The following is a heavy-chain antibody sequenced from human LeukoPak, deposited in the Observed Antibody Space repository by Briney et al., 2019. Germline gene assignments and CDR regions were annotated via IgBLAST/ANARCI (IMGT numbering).Heavy chain of an antibody. Sequence: SETLSLTCTVSGGSISSSSYYWGWIRQPPGKGLEWIGSIYYSGSTYYNPSLKSRVTISVDTSKNQFSLKLSSVTAADTAVYYCATEHQRTYSQVDYWAREPWSPSPQ. CDR2: IYYSGST. J-gene: IGHJ4*02. CDR3: ATEHQRTYSQVDY. D-gene: IGHD1-14*01. CDR1: GGSISSSSYY. V-gene: IGHV4-39*01.